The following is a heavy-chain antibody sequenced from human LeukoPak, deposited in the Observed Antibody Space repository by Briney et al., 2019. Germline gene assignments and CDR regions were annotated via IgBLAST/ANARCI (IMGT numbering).Heavy chain of an antibody. Sequence: QPGGSLRLSCKASGFIFSNYAMSWVRQAPGKGLEWVSVIYSGGSIYYADSVKGRFTISRDNSKNTLYLQMNSLRADDTAVYYCARGDSYYYGSGTFQHWGQGTPVTVSS. J-gene: IGHJ1*01. CDR2: IYSGGSI. CDR1: GFIFSNYA. CDR3: ARGDSYYYGSGTFQH. V-gene: IGHV3-53*01. D-gene: IGHD3-10*01.